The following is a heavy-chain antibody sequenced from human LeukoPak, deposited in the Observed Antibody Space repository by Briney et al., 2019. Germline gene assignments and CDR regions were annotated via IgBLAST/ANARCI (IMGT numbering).Heavy chain of an antibody. CDR3: ARAGWFGGEDY. D-gene: IGHD3-10*01. CDR1: GGSISSYY. CDR2: IYYSGST. J-gene: IGHJ4*02. Sequence: SETLSLTCTVSGGSISSYYWSWIRQPPGKGLEWIGYIYYSGSTNYNPSLKSRVTISVDTSKNQFSLKLSSVTAADTAVYYCARAGWFGGEDYWGQGTLVTVSS. V-gene: IGHV4-59*12.